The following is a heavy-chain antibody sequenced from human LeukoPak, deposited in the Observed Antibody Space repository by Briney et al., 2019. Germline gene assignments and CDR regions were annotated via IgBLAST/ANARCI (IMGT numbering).Heavy chain of an antibody. J-gene: IGHJ4*02. CDR3: ARRGTARGYSYGYFDY. CDR1: GGTFSSYA. V-gene: IGHV1-69*13. D-gene: IGHD5-18*01. Sequence: SVKVSCKASGGTFSSYAISWVRQATGQGLEWMGGIIPIFGTANYAQKFQGRVTITADESTSTAYTELSSLRSEDTAVYYCARRGTARGYSYGYFDYWGQGTLVTVSS. CDR2: IIPIFGTA.